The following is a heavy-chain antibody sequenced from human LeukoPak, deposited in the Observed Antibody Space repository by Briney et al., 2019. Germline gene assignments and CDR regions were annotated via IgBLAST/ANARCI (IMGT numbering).Heavy chain of an antibody. V-gene: IGHV4-4*07. CDR1: GGSISSYY. D-gene: IGHD6-13*01. CDR3: ARDPYSSSWDNWFDP. CDR2: IYTSGST. Sequence: SETLSLTCTVSGGSISSYYWSWIRQPAGKGLEWIGRIYTSGSTNYNPSLKSRVTMSVDTSKNQFSLKLSSVTAADTAVYYCARDPYSSSWDNWFDPWGQGTLVTVSS. J-gene: IGHJ5*02.